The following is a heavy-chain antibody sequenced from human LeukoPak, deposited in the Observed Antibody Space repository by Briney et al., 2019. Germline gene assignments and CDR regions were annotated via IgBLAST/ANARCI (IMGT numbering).Heavy chain of an antibody. V-gene: IGHV1-3*01. CDR1: GYTFTTYA. CDR3: ASRREYCSTTSCSAAFDI. Sequence: ASVKVSCKASGYTFTTYAMHWVRQAPGQRLEWMGWINAGNGNTKYSQKFQGRVTITRDTSASTAYMELSSLRSEDTAVYYCASRREYCSTTSCSAAFDIWGQGTMVTVSS. CDR2: INAGNGNT. J-gene: IGHJ3*02. D-gene: IGHD2-2*01.